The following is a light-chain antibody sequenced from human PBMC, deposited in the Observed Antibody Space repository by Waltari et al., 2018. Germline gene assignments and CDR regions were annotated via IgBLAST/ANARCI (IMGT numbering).Light chain of an antibody. CDR1: QSVLYSSNNKNY. CDR2: WAS. V-gene: IGKV4-1*01. Sequence: DIVMTQSPDSLAVSLGERATINCKSSQSVLYSSNNKNYLAWYQQKPGKPPTLLIYWASTRESGVPDRFSGSGSGTDFTLPISSLQAEDVAVYYCQQYYSTPPTFGQGTKVEIK. CDR3: QQYYSTPPT. J-gene: IGKJ1*01.